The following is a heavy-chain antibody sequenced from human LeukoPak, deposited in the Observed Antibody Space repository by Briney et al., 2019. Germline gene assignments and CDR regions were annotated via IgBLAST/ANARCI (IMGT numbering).Heavy chain of an antibody. D-gene: IGHD6-19*01. Sequence: GASVKVSCKASGYTFTGYYMHWVRQAPGQGLEWMGRINPNSGGTNYAQKFQGRVTMTRNTSISTAYMELSRLRSDDTAVYYCARVGYSSGWYGYYWGQGTLVTVSS. J-gene: IGHJ4*02. V-gene: IGHV1-2*02. CDR1: GYTFTGYY. CDR2: INPNSGGT. CDR3: ARVGYSSGWYGYY.